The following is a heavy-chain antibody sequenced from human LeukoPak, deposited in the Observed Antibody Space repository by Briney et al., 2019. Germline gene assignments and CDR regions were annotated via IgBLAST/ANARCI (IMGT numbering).Heavy chain of an antibody. Sequence: GGSLRLSCAASGFTFSSYAMSWVRQAPGKGLEWVSAISGSGGSTYYADSVKGRFTISRDNSKNTLYLQMNSLRAEDTAVYYCAKDWHSLTYYYDSSGYSYYFDYWGQGTLVTVSS. CDR2: ISGSGGST. J-gene: IGHJ4*02. V-gene: IGHV3-23*01. D-gene: IGHD3-22*01. CDR1: GFTFSSYA. CDR3: AKDWHSLTYYYDSSGYSYYFDY.